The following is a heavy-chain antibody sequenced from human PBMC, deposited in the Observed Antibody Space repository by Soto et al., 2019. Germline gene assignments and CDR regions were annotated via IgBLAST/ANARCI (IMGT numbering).Heavy chain of an antibody. Sequence: PGGSLRLSCAGSGFTFGDSYMSWIRQAPGKGLEWLSYISPGSRYPAYADSVKGRFTISRDNAKRSLYLQMMSLTAEDTAIYYCVRGRGGGPFEPWGQGTMVTV. CDR1: GFTFGDSY. CDR3: VRGRGGGPFEP. V-gene: IGHV3-11*06. D-gene: IGHD2-15*01. CDR2: ISPGSRYP. J-gene: IGHJ5*02.